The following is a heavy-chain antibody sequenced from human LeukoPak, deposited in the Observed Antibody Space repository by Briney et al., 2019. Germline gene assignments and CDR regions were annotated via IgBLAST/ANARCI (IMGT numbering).Heavy chain of an antibody. CDR1: GGSISSYY. J-gene: IGHJ2*01. V-gene: IGHV4-59*01. CDR2: IYYSGST. CDR3: ARALAAAGNRHFDL. Sequence: KISQTLSLTRAVSGGSISSYYWSWIRQPPGKGLEWIGYIYYSGSTNYNPSLKSRVTISVDTSKNQFSLKLSSVTAADTAVYYCARALAAAGNRHFDLWGRGTLVTVSS. D-gene: IGHD6-13*01.